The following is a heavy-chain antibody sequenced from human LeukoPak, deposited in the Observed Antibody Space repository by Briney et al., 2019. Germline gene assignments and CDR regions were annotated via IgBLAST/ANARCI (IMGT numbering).Heavy chain of an antibody. Sequence: SETLSLTCAVYGGSFSGYYWSWIRQPPGKGLEWIGSIYYSGSTYYNPSLKSRVTISVDTSKNQFSLKLSSVTAADTAVYYCARRRYNWNNDAFDIWGQGTMVTVSS. CDR2: IYYSGST. J-gene: IGHJ3*02. D-gene: IGHD1/OR15-1a*01. V-gene: IGHV4-34*01. CDR3: ARRRYNWNNDAFDI. CDR1: GGSFSGYY.